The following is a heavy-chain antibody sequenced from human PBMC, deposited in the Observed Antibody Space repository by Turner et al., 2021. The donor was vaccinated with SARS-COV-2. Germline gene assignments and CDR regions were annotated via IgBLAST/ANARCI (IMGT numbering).Heavy chain of an antibody. CDR2: FDPEDGET. V-gene: IGHV1-24*01. Sequence: QVQLVQSGAEVKKPGASVKASCKVSGYTLTELSMHWVRQAPGKGLEWMGGFDPEDGETIYAQKFQGRVTMTEDTSTDTAYMELSSLRSEDTAVYYCAAGSAVAGTPQFYSYYYGMDVWGQGTTVTVSS. CDR1: GYTLTELS. D-gene: IGHD6-19*01. J-gene: IGHJ6*02. CDR3: AAGSAVAGTPQFYSYYYGMDV.